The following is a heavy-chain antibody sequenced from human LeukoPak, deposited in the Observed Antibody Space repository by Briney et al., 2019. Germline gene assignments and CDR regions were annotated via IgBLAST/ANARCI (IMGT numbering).Heavy chain of an antibody. J-gene: IGHJ4*02. CDR1: GYTFTYFY. CDR2: INPRSGST. Sequence: ASVKVSCKASGYTFTYFYMHWVRQAPGQGLEWMGIINPRSGSTTYARRLQGRVTMTRDTSTSTIFLELSSLTSEDTAVYYCARVNYDSSGYKAQFFDYWGQGTLVTVSS. V-gene: IGHV1-46*04. D-gene: IGHD3-22*01. CDR3: ARVNYDSSGYKAQFFDY.